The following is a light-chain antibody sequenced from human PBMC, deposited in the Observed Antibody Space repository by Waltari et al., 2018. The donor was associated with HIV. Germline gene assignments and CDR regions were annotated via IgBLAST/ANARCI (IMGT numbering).Light chain of an antibody. Sequence: DIVVTQSPDSLAVSLGEKATIKCRSSRTLLYNGDNKNYLSWYQKKPGQPPKLLISWASVRESGVHDRFTGGGSGTDFTLNINNLQAEDVAVYYCQQYYGTPLTFGGGTKIEIK. V-gene: IGKV4-1*01. CDR2: WAS. CDR1: RTLLYNGDNKNY. CDR3: QQYYGTPLT. J-gene: IGKJ4*01.